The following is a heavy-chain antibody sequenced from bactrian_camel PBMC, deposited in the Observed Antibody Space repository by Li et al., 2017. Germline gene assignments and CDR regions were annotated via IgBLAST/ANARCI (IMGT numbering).Heavy chain of an antibody. J-gene: IGHJ4*01. CDR3: AASVYDLGAGRCEYKY. CDR2: IRFDGTT. V-gene: IGHV3S53*01. D-gene: IGHD4*01. Sequence: HVQLVESGGRSVQAGGSLKLSCAASGSIISRCGMTWYRQAPGKERDLVSSIRFDGTTTYGDSVKGRFTISQDNAKNMLYLQMNSLKTEDTAVYTCAASVYDLGAGRCEYKYWGQGTQVTVS. CDR1: GSIISRCG.